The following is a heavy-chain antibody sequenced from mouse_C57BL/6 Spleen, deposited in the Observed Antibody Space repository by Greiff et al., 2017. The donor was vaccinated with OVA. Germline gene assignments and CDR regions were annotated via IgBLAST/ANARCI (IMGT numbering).Heavy chain of an antibody. CDR3: ARHRGGNYDGC. J-gene: IGHJ2*01. CDR1: GFTFSSYG. Sequence: EVQVVESGGDLVKPGGSLKLSCAASGFTFSSYGMSWVRQTPDKRLEWVATISSGGSYTYYPDSVKGRFTISRDNAKNTLYLKMSSLKSEDTAMDYCARHRGGNYDGCWGQGTTLTVSS. V-gene: IGHV5-6*01. CDR2: ISSGGSYT. D-gene: IGHD3-3*01.